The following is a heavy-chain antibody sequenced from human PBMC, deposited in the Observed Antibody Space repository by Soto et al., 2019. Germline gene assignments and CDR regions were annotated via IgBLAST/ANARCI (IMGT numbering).Heavy chain of an antibody. CDR3: AKDHYGSNSLGF. CDR1: CFTLSGDW. D-gene: IGHD4-17*01. V-gene: IGHV3-74*01. J-gene: IGHJ4*02. Sequence: HPGGSLRLSCAASCFTLSGDWMHWVRQVPGKGLEWVSRMNTDGRKRHYADSVKGRFTISRDNVRNTLYLQMNSLRVEDSAVYYCAKDHYGSNSLGFWGLGTLVTV. CDR2: MNTDGRKR.